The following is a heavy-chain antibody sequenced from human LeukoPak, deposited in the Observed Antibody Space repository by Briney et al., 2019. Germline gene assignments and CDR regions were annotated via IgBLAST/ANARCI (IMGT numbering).Heavy chain of an antibody. D-gene: IGHD3-10*01. Sequence: GGSLRLSCAASGFTFSSYAMSWVRQAPGKGLEWVSTLSGSGDTTCYADSVKGRFTISRDNSKNTLYLQMNSLRAEDTAVYYCAKAPYGSGRIMDVWGQGTTVTVSS. V-gene: IGHV3-23*01. CDR3: AKAPYGSGRIMDV. CDR2: LSGSGDTT. J-gene: IGHJ6*02. CDR1: GFTFSSYA.